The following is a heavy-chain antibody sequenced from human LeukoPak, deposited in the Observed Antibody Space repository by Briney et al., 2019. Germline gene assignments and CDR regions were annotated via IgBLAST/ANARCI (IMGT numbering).Heavy chain of an antibody. Sequence: GGSLRLSCAASGFTFSTFWLHWVRQAPGKGLVWVSRINSDGSSTTYADSVKGRFTISRDNPKNTLYLQMNSLRAEDTAVYYCVRDHYYSMDVWGQGTTVTVS. CDR2: INSDGSST. J-gene: IGHJ6*02. CDR3: VRDHYYSMDV. CDR1: GFTFSTFW. V-gene: IGHV3-74*03.